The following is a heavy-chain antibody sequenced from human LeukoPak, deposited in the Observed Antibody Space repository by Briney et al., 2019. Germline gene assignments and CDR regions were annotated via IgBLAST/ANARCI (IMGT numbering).Heavy chain of an antibody. Sequence: PSGSLRLSCAASGCTFSTSWMHWVRQAPGKGLVWVSRVESSGGNTIYADSVKGRFTISTDNRKNTLYLQMNSLRAEDTAVYYCARDGSAYNFDYWGQGTLVTVSS. CDR1: GCTFSTSW. D-gene: IGHD5-24*01. J-gene: IGHJ4*02. CDR3: ARDGSAYNFDY. V-gene: IGHV3-74*01. CDR2: VESSGGNT.